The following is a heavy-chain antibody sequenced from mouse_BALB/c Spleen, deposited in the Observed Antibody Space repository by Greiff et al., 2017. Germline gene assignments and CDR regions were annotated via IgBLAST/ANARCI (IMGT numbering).Heavy chain of an antibody. Sequence: DVMLVESGGGLVKPGGSLKLSCAASGFTFSSYAMSWVRQTPEKRLEWVASISSGGSTYYPDSVKGRFTISRDNARNILYLQMSSLRSEDTAMYYCARGGGSSYFDYWGQGTTLTVSS. CDR1: GFTFSSYA. D-gene: IGHD1-1*01. V-gene: IGHV5-6-5*01. J-gene: IGHJ2*01. CDR2: ISSGGST. CDR3: ARGGGSSYFDY.